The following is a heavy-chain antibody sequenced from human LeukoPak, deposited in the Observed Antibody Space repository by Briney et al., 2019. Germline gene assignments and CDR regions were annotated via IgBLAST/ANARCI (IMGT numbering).Heavy chain of an antibody. CDR2: ISYDGSNK. V-gene: IGHV3-30*18. Sequence: PGGSLRLSCAASGFTFSSYGMHWVRQAPGKGLEWVAVISYDGSNKYYADSVKGRFTISRDNSKNTLYLQMNSLRAEDTAVYYCAKQYYDYIWASRFDYWGQGTLVTVSS. CDR3: AKQYYDYIWASRFDY. D-gene: IGHD3-16*01. J-gene: IGHJ4*02. CDR1: GFTFSSYG.